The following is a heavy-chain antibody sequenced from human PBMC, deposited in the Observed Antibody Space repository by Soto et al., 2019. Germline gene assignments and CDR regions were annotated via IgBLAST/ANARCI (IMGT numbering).Heavy chain of an antibody. V-gene: IGHV3-48*01. Sequence: GGSLRLSCAASGFTFSSYSMNWVRQAPGKGLEWVSYISSSSSTIYYADSVKGRFTISRDNAKNSLYLQMNSLRAEDTAVYYCAMTEAEPDYYGSGSSAMDVWGKGTTVTVSS. D-gene: IGHD3-10*01. CDR2: ISSSSSTI. J-gene: IGHJ6*03. CDR1: GFTFSSYS. CDR3: AMTEAEPDYYGSGSSAMDV.